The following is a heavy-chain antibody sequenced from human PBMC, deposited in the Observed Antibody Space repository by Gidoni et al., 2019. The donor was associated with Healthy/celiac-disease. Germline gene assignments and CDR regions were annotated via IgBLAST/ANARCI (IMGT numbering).Heavy chain of an antibody. V-gene: IGHV1-69*01. CDR2: IIPIIGTA. D-gene: IGHD3-22*01. CDR3: ARAYYDSSGYSEYFQH. Sequence: QVQLVQSGAEVKKPGFAVKVSGKASGGTCSSYAISWVRQAPGQGLEWMGGIIPIIGTANYAQKFQGRVTITADESTSTAYMELSSLRSEDTAVYYCARAYYDSSGYSEYFQHWGQGTLVTVSS. CDR1: GGTCSSYA. J-gene: IGHJ1*01.